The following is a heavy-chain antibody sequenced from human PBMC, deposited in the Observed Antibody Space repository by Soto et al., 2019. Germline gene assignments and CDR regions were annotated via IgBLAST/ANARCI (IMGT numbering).Heavy chain of an antibody. CDR1: GGSVSSGSYY. V-gene: IGHV4-61*01. CDR2: IYYSGST. J-gene: IGHJ4*02. D-gene: IGHD2-21*02. Sequence: SATLSLTCTVSGGSVSSGSYYWSWIRQPPGKGLVWIGYIYYSGSTNYNPSLKSRVTISVDTSKNQFSLKLSSVTAADTAVYYCARRDCGGDCYEYFDYWGQGTLVTAPQ. CDR3: ARRDCGGDCYEYFDY.